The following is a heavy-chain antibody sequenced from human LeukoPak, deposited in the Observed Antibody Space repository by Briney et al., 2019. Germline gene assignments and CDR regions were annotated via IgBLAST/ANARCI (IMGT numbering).Heavy chain of an antibody. V-gene: IGHV4-59*01. CDR2: IYSTGTS. CDR3: ARFWSGFDY. J-gene: IGHJ4*02. Sequence: SETLSLTCFVSGDLLSDYKWTWVRQSPGEGLERIGYIYSTGTSNYNPSFRSRVTISIDTSRKQLSLKLTSVTAADTAFYYCARFWSGFDYWGRGTLVTVSP. CDR1: GDLLSDYK. D-gene: IGHD3-3*01.